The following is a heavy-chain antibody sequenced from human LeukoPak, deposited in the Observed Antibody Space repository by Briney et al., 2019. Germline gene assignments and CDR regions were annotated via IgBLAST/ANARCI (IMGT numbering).Heavy chain of an antibody. J-gene: IGHJ5*02. V-gene: IGHV4-39*01. CDR3: ARRHTSGDYYEDNWFDP. CDR1: GGSVSSSNYY. CDR2: ICYSGST. Sequence: SETLSLTCTVSGGSVSSSNYYWGWFRQPPGKGLEWIGSICYSGSTYYNPSFKSRVIISVDTSKNQFSLKLSSVTAADTAVYYCARRHTSGDYYEDNWFDPWGQGTLVTVSS. D-gene: IGHD3-22*01.